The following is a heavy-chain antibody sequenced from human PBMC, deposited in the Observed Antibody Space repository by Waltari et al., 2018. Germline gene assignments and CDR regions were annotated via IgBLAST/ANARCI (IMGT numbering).Heavy chain of an antibody. J-gene: IGHJ4*02. CDR1: GFTFRSYA. V-gene: IGHV3-23*01. CDR3: ARGAGSSAFDY. Sequence: EVHLLDSGGGLVQPGESQKLSCAASGFTFRSYAMSWVRQAPGKGLEWVSSISRSGGGTYYADSVKGRFTISRDDSTNTLHLQMNSLRAEDTAVYYCARGAGSSAFDYWGQGTLVTVSS. CDR2: ISRSGGGT. D-gene: IGHD2-15*01.